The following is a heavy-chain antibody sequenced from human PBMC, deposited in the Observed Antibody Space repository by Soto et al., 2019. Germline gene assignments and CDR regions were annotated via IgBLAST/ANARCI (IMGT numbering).Heavy chain of an antibody. J-gene: IGHJ4*02. CDR3: ARVYSSSWPIDY. CDR1: RFNFSAYA. V-gene: IGHV3-23*01. CDR2: MSAIGGST. Sequence: PGGSLRLSCAASRFNFSAYAMSWVRQAPGKGLEWVSVMSAIGGSTYYADSVKGRFTISRDNSKNTLYLQMNSLRAEDTAVYYCARVYSSSWPIDYWGQGTLVTVSS. D-gene: IGHD6-13*01.